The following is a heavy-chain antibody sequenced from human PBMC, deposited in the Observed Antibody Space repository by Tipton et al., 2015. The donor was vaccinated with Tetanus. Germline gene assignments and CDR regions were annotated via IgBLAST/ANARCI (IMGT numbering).Heavy chain of an antibody. CDR1: GFIFSSYG. CDR3: AREADCSGGSCFSGDFDT. Sequence: SCAASGFIFSSYGIHWVRQAPGKGLEWLAVSWYDGTDKYYADSVKGRFTISRDNSKNTLYLQMNSLRAEDTALYYCAREADCSGGSCFSGDFDTWGQGTQVTVSS. J-gene: IGHJ4*02. D-gene: IGHD2-15*01. V-gene: IGHV3-33*01. CDR2: SWYDGTDK.